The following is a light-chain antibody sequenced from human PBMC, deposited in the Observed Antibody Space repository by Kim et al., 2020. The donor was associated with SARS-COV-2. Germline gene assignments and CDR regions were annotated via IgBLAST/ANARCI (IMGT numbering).Light chain of an antibody. CDR3: QTWDSDTVL. CDR1: KLGSKF. CDR2: QDN. J-gene: IGLJ2*01. V-gene: IGLV3-1*01. Sequence: VSPVQTATITCSGDKLGSKFVHWYQRRSGQSPVLVMYQDNKRPSGIPERFSGSNSGNTATLTISGSQAMDEADYYCQTWDSDTVLFGGGTKVTVL.